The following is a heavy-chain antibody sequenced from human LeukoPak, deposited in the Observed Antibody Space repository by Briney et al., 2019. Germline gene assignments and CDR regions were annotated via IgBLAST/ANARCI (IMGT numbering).Heavy chain of an antibody. V-gene: IGHV4-59*08. CDR3: ARLSYNWNDEITWFDP. D-gene: IGHD1-1*01. CDR2: FYDSGRT. CDR1: GGAIDSSS. J-gene: IGHJ5*02. Sequence: SVTLSPIVAERGGAIDSSSWRSLWHPPRKGLEWIGYFYDSGRTNYNPSLNSRVTISVDTSTSQFSLKLSSLTAAATAVYYCARLSYNWNDEITWFDPWGQGTLVTVSS.